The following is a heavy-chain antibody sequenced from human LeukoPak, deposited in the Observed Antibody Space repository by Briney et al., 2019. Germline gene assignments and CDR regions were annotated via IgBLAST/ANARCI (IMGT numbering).Heavy chain of an antibody. CDR3: ARVGAKGGWYFDL. J-gene: IGHJ2*01. Sequence: GGSLRLSCAASGFTFSSYGMNWVRQAPGKGLEWVSSISSGSSYIYYADSLKGRFTISRDNAKNSPYLQMNSLRAEDTAVFYCARVGAKGGWYFDLWGRGTLVTVSS. CDR2: ISSGSSYI. V-gene: IGHV3-21*01. CDR1: GFTFSSYG. D-gene: IGHD3-10*01.